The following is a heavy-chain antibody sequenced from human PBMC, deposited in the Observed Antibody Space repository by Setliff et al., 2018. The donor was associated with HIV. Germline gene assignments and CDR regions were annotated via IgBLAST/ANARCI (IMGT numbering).Heavy chain of an antibody. J-gene: IGHJ6*02. CDR3: ARSGWTNYVVSPPSAMDV. V-gene: IGHV1-18*01. CDR1: GYTFTSYG. Sequence: ASVKVSCKASGYTFTSYGISWVRQAPGQGLEWIGWISAYNGNTYSAQKFQGRVTMTTDSSTSTAYMELRSLRSDDTAMYYCARSGWTNYVVSPPSAMDVWGQGTTVTVSS. D-gene: IGHD3-16*01. CDR2: ISAYNGNT.